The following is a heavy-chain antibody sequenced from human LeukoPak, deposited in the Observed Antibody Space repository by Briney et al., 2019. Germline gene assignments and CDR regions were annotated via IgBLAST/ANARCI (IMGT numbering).Heavy chain of an antibody. CDR3: ARDFIVGATNFYYGMDV. Sequence: GGSLRLSCAASGFTFSNNDMHWVRQGPGKGLEWVSAIDTSGDTYYPGSVKGRFTISRDNAKNSLYLQMDSLRAEDTAVYYCARDFIVGATNFYYGMDVWGQGTTVTVSS. D-gene: IGHD1-26*01. J-gene: IGHJ6*02. V-gene: IGHV3-13*01. CDR1: GFTFSNND. CDR2: IDTSGDT.